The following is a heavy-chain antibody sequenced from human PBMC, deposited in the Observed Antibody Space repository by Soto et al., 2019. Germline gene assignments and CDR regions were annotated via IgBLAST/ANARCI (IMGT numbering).Heavy chain of an antibody. V-gene: IGHV4-34*01. D-gene: IGHD6-13*01. J-gene: IGHJ5*02. Sequence: QVQLQQWGAGLLKPSETLSLTCAVYGGSFSGYYWSWIRQPPGKGLEWIGEINHSGSTNYNPSLKSRVTISVDTSKNQFSLKLSSVTAADTAVYYCAREALVAAGTRGGWFDPWGQGTLVTVSS. CDR1: GGSFSGYY. CDR3: AREALVAAGTRGGWFDP. CDR2: INHSGST.